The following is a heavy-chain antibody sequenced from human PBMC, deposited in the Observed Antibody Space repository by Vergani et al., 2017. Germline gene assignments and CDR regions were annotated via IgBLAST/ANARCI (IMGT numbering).Heavy chain of an antibody. D-gene: IGHD3-3*01. J-gene: IGHJ4*02. CDR2: IYDSGST. V-gene: IGHV4-59*01. CDR1: GGSISSYY. CDR3: ARGGYDFWSGYHYYFDY. Sequence: QVQLQESGPGLVKPSQTLSLTCTVSGGSISSYYWSWIRQPPGKGLEWIWYIYDSGSTNYNPTLKSRVTISVDTSKNQFSLKLSSVTAADTAVYYCARGGYDFWSGYHYYFDYWGQGILVTVSS.